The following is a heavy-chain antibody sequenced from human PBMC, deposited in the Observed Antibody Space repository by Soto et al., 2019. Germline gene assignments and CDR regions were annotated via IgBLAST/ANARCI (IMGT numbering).Heavy chain of an antibody. CDR1: EFTITSFA. J-gene: IGHJ4*02. Sequence: GGSLTLSRPASEFTITSFAMNWFRQAPGKGLEWVSAISGSGGSTYYADSVKGRFTISRDNSKNTLYLQMNSLRAEDTAVYYCGSYQYSWGQGTLVTVSS. CDR3: GSYQYS. CDR2: ISGSGGST. D-gene: IGHD1-26*01. V-gene: IGHV3-23*01.